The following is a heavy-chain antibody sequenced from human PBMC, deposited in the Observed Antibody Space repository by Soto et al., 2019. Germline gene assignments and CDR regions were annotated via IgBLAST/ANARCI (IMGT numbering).Heavy chain of an antibody. D-gene: IGHD2-15*01. CDR1: GFTFSSYG. V-gene: IGHV3-30-3*01. CDR3: ARGVYCSGGSCYSYYYYYGMDV. CDR2: ISYDGSNK. Sequence: GGSLRLSCAASGFTFSSYGMHWVRQAPGKGLEWVAVISYDGSNKYYADSVKGRFTISRDNSKNTLYLQMNSLRAEDTAVYYCARGVYCSGGSCYSYYYYYGMDVWGQGTTVTVSS. J-gene: IGHJ6*02.